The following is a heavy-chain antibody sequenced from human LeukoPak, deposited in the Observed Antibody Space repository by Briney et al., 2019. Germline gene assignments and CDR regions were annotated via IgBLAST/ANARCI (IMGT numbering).Heavy chain of an antibody. CDR1: GFTFSSYA. CDR3: AKGDWELLQPIDY. CDR2: ISGSGGST. Sequence: GGSLRLSCAASGFTFSSYAMSWVRQAPGKGLEWVSAISGSGGSTYCADSVKGRFTISRDNSKNTLYLQMNSLRAEDTAVYYCAKGDWELLQPIDYWGQGTLVTVSS. J-gene: IGHJ4*02. V-gene: IGHV3-23*01. D-gene: IGHD1-26*01.